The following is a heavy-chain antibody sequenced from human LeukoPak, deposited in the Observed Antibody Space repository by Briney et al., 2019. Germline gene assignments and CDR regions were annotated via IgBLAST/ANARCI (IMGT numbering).Heavy chain of an antibody. CDR1: GGSISNYY. CDR2: VHSSGNT. J-gene: IGHJ5*02. CDR3: ARDPLGDSSGSYFDP. Sequence: PSETLSPTCSVSGGSISNYYWSWIRQPAGKGLEWIGRVHSSGNTNYNPSLKSRVTMSVNTPTNQFSLKLSSETAADTAVYYCARDPLGDSSGSYFDPWGQGTLVTVSP. D-gene: IGHD3-22*01. V-gene: IGHV4-4*07.